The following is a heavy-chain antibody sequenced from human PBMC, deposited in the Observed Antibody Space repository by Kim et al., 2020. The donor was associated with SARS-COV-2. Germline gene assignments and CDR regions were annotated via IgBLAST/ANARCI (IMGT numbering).Heavy chain of an antibody. D-gene: IGHD5-12*01. J-gene: IGHJ4*02. Sequence: ASVKVSCKTSGYTFTSHPMHWVRPAPGQGLEWMGWIHAANGDTRYSQKFQGRVTITRDTSASTAYMELSGLTSEDTAVYYCVREYYSGIWYYFDYWGQGTLVTVSS. CDR1: GYTFTSHP. CDR2: IHAANGDT. V-gene: IGHV1-3*01. CDR3: VREYYSGIWYYFDY.